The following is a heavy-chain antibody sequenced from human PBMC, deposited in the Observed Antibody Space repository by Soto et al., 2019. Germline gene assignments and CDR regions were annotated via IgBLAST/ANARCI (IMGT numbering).Heavy chain of an antibody. CDR3: ARSAVVTAIQYYYYGMDV. Sequence: GASVKVSCKASGGTFSSYAISWVRQAPGQGLEWMGGIIPIFGTANYAQKFQGRVTITADESTSTAYMELSSLRSEDTAVYYCARSAVVTAIQYYYYGMDVWGQGTTVTVSS. CDR2: IIPIFGTA. V-gene: IGHV1-69*13. D-gene: IGHD2-21*02. CDR1: GGTFSSYA. J-gene: IGHJ6*02.